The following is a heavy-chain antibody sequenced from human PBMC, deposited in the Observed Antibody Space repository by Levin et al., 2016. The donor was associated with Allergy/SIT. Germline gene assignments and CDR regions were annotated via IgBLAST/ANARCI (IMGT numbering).Heavy chain of an antibody. J-gene: IGHJ4*02. CDR1: GGSINDYY. Sequence: SETLSLTCTVSGGSINDYYWSWIRQSPGKGLEWIGYIYYSGSTNYNPSLKSRVTISIDTSKNQFSLKLTSVTAADTAVYYCARKYSSGWGLLDYWGQGTLVTVSS. V-gene: IGHV4-59*13. D-gene: IGHD6-19*01. CDR3: ARKYSSGWGLLDY. CDR2: IYYSGST.